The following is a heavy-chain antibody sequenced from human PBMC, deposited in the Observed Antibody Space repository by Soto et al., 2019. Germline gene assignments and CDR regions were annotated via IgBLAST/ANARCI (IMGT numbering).Heavy chain of an antibody. V-gene: IGHV3-21*01. Sequence: GGSLRLSCAASGFTFTRYSMNWVRQAPGKGLEWVSSISSTTNYIYYADSVKGRFTISRDNAKNSLYLQMNSLRAGDTAVYYCARDRICSSTSCYRGYANVDAFDIWGQGTMVTVSS. CDR2: ISSTTNYI. J-gene: IGHJ3*02. CDR3: ARDRICSSTSCYRGYANVDAFDI. D-gene: IGHD2-2*02. CDR1: GFTFTRYS.